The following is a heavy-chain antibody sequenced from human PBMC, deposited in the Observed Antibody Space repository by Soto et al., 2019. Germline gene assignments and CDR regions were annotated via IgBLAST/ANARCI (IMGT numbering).Heavy chain of an antibody. V-gene: IGHV1-69*01. Sequence: QVQLVQSGAEVKTPGSSVKVSCKASGGTFSSFLMGWVRQAPGQGLEWMGGIITIFGTATYAQKFQGRVTITADDSTSTVYMELSGLKSEDTAVYYCILYCTSMSCYGYPGVDVWXHGTX. D-gene: IGHD2-2*01. CDR2: IITIFGTA. J-gene: IGHJ6*02. CDR3: ILYCTSMSCYGYPGVDV. CDR1: GGTFSSFL.